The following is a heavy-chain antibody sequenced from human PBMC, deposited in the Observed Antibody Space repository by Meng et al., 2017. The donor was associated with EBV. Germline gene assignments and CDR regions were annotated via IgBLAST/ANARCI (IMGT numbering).Heavy chain of an antibody. V-gene: IGHV1-69*01. Sequence: QGQLVHAGAEVKKPGSSVKVSCQASGGTFRRDAGSWVRHAPGQGVEWMGGLIPMSDAPYYAQKFQDRVTITADESTSTHYMDLSGLRSEDTAVYYCASESGRGFTPDYWGQGTLVTVSS. CDR3: ASESGRGFTPDY. CDR2: LIPMSDAP. J-gene: IGHJ4*02. CDR1: GGTFRRDA. D-gene: IGHD3-10*01.